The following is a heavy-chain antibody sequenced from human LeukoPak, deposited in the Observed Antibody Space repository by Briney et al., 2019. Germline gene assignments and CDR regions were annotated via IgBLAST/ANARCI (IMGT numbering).Heavy chain of an antibody. V-gene: IGHV4-34*01. CDR3: ARLVSVY. CDR1: GGSFSGYY. Sequence: SETLSLTCAVYGGSFSGYYWSWIRQPPGKGLEWIGEINHSGSTNYNPSLKSRVTISVDTSKNQFSLKLSSVTAADTAVYYCARLVSVYWGQGTLVTVSS. J-gene: IGHJ4*02. D-gene: IGHD3-10*01. CDR2: INHSGST.